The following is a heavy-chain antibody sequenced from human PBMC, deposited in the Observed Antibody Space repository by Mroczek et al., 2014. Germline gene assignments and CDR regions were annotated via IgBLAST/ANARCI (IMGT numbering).Heavy chain of an antibody. CDR1: GGSISSYY. D-gene: IGHD3-3*01. CDR2: IYYSGST. J-gene: IGHJ4*02. V-gene: IGHV4-59*01. Sequence: QVQLQQWGPGLVKPSETLSLTCTVSGGSISSYYWSWIRQPPGKGLEWIGYIYYSGSTNYNPSLKSRVTISVDTSKNQFSLKLSSVTAADTAVYYCARTHLLRYYFDYWGQGTLVTVSS. CDR3: ARTHLLRYYFDY.